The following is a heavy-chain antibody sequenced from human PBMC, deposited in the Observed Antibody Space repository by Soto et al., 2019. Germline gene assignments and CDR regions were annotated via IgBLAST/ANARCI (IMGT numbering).Heavy chain of an antibody. Sequence: QVPLVQSGSEVKKPGASVKVSCKASGYTFTNYGIGWVRQAPGQGLEWMGWINTYNGDTNYAQKFQGRVTTTTETSTSTAYIEVGSMTSDDTAVYYCANGRLGGRSEYYDYWGQGTLVTVSS. D-gene: IGHD2-15*01. CDR1: GYTFTNYG. CDR3: ANGRLGGRSEYYDY. V-gene: IGHV1-18*01. J-gene: IGHJ4*02. CDR2: INTYNGDT.